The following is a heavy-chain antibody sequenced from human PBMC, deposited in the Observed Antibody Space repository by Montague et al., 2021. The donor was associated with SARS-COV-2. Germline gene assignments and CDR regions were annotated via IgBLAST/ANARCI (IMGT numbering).Heavy chain of an antibody. D-gene: IGHD5-12*01. J-gene: IGHJ4*02. CDR2: INHSGST. CDR3: ARSRSLGSGLSFPSWYFDD. V-gene: IGHV4-59*13. CDR1: GGSITSNY. Sequence: SETLSLTCTVSGGSITSNYWSWIRQHAGKRLEWIGYINHSGSTSSNPSLRSQVTISVDTSQNQFSLKLSSVTAADTAVYYCARSRSLGSGLSFPSWYFDDWGQGTQVTVTP.